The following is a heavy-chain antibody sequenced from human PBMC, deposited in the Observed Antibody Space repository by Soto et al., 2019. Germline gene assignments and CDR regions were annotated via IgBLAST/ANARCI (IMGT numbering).Heavy chain of an antibody. CDR2: INHSGST. CDR1: GGSFSGYY. CDR3: ARVEMANKERVWFGEAELDY. Sequence: SLTCAVYGGSFSGYYWSWIRQPPGKGLEWIGEINHSGSTNYNPSLKSRVTISVDTSKNQFSLKLSSVTAADTAVYYCARVEMANKERVWFGEAELDYWGQGTLVTVSS. J-gene: IGHJ4*02. D-gene: IGHD3-10*01. V-gene: IGHV4-34*01.